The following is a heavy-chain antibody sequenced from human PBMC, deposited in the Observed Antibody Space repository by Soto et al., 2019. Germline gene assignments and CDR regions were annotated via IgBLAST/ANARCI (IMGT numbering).Heavy chain of an antibody. D-gene: IGHD3-22*01. CDR3: ARLFNYHSSGPILGLDY. Sequence: SETLSLTCTVSGGSISSGGYYWSWIRQHPGKGLEWIGYIYYSGSTYYNPSLKSRVTISVDTSKNQFSLKLSSVTAADTAIYYCARLFNYHSSGPILGLDYWGQGTPVTVSS. J-gene: IGHJ4*02. V-gene: IGHV4-31*03. CDR1: GGSISSGGYY. CDR2: IYYSGST.